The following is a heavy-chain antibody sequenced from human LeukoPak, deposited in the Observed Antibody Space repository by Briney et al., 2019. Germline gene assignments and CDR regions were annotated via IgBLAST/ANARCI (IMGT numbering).Heavy chain of an antibody. D-gene: IGHD3-10*01. CDR2: IKQDGSEK. CDR1: GGSISSSSYY. V-gene: IGHV3-7*01. Sequence: ETLSLTCTVSGGSISSSSYYWGWIRQPPGKGLEWVANIKQDGSEKYYVDSVKGRFTISRDNAKNSVYLQMNSLRVEDTAVYYCARGLLWLFGGQGTLVTVSS. J-gene: IGHJ4*02. CDR3: ARGLLWLF.